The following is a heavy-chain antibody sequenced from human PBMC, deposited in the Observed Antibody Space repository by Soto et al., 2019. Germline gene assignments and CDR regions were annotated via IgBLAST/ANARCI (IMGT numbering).Heavy chain of an antibody. D-gene: IGHD3-16*01. CDR1: GGTFTNYA. CDR3: ARVAYTSRATHWFDC. J-gene: IGHJ5*01. CDR2: IIPIFGTT. Sequence: QVQLVQSGAEVKKPGSSVKVSCKATGGTFTNYAVSWVRQAPGQGLEWMGDIIPIFGTTNYAQKFQGRVTIAADESKSTGYMELTHLRSEDTALYYCARVAYTSRATHWFDCWGQGTLVTVSS. V-gene: IGHV1-69*01.